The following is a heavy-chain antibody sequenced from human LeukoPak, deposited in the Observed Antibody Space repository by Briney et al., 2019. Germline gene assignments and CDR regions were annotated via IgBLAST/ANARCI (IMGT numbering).Heavy chain of an antibody. V-gene: IGHV4-34*01. Sequence: SETLSLTCAVYGGSFSGYYWSWIRQPPGKGLEWIGEINHSGSTTYNPSPKSRVTISVATSKDQFSLNLSSVTAADTAVYYCARGQYYSGGSCYDYWGQGTLVTVSS. D-gene: IGHD2-15*01. CDR2: INHSGST. J-gene: IGHJ4*02. CDR1: GGSFSGYY. CDR3: ARGQYYSGGSCYDY.